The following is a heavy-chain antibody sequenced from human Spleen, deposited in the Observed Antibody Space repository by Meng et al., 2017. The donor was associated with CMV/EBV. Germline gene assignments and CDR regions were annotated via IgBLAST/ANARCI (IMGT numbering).Heavy chain of an antibody. CDR3: ARGVGSPWNEYFQH. CDR1: GGSISSSSYY. V-gene: IGHV4-39*07. D-gene: IGHD1-1*01. J-gene: IGHJ1*01. CDR2: IDYSGST. Sequence: SETLSLTCTVSGGSISSSSYYWGWIRQPPGKGLEWIGSIDYSGSTYYNPSLKSRVTISVDTSKNQFSLKLSSVTAADTAVYYCARGVGSPWNEYFQHWGQGTLVTVSS.